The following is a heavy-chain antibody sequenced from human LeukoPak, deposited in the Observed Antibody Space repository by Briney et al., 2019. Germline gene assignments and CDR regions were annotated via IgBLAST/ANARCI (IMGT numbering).Heavy chain of an antibody. CDR2: INPSGGST. Sequence: GASVKVSCKASGYTFTNYYMHWVRQAPGQGLECMGIINPSGGSTSYAQNFQGRVTMTRDTSTTTVYMELSSLRSEDTAVYYCARDWAAGSALGYFQHWGQGTLVTVSS. D-gene: IGHD2-15*01. J-gene: IGHJ1*01. V-gene: IGHV1-46*01. CDR3: ARDWAAGSALGYFQH. CDR1: GYTFTNYY.